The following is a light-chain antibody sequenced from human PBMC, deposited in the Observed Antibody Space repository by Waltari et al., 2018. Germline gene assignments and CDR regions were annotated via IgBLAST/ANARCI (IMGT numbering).Light chain of an antibody. CDR2: KAS. CDR3: QQYNSYLYT. Sequence: DIQMAQSPSSLSASVGDRVTITCRASQSISSWLAWYQQKPGKAPKLLIYKASSLESWVPSRFSGSGSGTEFTLTISSLQPDDFATYYCQQYNSYLYTFGQGTKLEIK. V-gene: IGKV1-5*03. CDR1: QSISSW. J-gene: IGKJ2*01.